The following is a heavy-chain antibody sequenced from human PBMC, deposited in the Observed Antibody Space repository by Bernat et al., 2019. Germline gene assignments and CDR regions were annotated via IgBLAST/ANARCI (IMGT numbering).Heavy chain of an antibody. CDR1: GFTFSSYA. Sequence: EVQLVESGGGVVRPGGSLRLSCAASGFTFSSYAMSWVRQAPGKGLEWVSAISGSGGSTYYADSVKGRFTISRDNSKNTLYLQMNSLRAEDTAVYYCAKDPYYYDSSGQDYWGQGTLVTVSS. V-gene: IGHV3-23*04. CDR2: ISGSGGST. CDR3: AKDPYYYDSSGQDY. D-gene: IGHD3-22*01. J-gene: IGHJ4*02.